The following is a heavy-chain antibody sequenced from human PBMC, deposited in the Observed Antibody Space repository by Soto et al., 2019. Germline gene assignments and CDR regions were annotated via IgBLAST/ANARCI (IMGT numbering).Heavy chain of an antibody. CDR2: MNPNSGNT. J-gene: IGHJ3*02. D-gene: IGHD5-12*01. CDR1: GYAFTSYD. CDR3: ARGDIVATNDAFDI. Sequence: ASVKVSCKASGYAFTSYDINWVRQATGQGLEWMGWMNPNSGNTGYAQKFQGRVTMTRNTSISTAYMELSSLRSEDTAVYYCARGDIVATNDAFDIWGQGTMVT. V-gene: IGHV1-8*01.